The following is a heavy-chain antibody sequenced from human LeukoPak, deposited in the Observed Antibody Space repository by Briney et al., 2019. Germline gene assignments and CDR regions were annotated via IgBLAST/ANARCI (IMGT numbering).Heavy chain of an antibody. CDR3: ARGDSLPVLDY. CDR2: ISGSGGST. V-gene: IGHV3-23*01. J-gene: IGHJ4*02. Sequence: GGSLRLSCAASGFTFSSFAMSWVRQAPGKGLEWVSAISGSGGSTYYADSVKGRFTISRDNSKNTLYLQMGSLRAEDMALYYCARGDSLPVLDYWGQGTLVSVSS. D-gene: IGHD3-22*01. CDR1: GFTFSSFA.